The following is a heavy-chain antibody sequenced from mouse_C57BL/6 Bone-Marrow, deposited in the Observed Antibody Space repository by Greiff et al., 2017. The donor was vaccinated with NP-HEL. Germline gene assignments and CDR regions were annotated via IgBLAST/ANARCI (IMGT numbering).Heavy chain of an antibody. V-gene: IGHV1-22*01. CDR1: GYTFTDYN. J-gene: IGHJ3*01. CDR2: INPNNGGT. D-gene: IGHD2-5*01. Sequence: VQLQQSGPELVKPGASVKMSCTASGYTFTDYNMHWVKQRHGKSLEWIGYINPNNGGTSYNQKFKGKATLTVNKSSSTAYMELRSLTSEDSAVYYCARGDYSNSFAYWGQGTLVTVSA. CDR3: ARGDYSNSFAY.